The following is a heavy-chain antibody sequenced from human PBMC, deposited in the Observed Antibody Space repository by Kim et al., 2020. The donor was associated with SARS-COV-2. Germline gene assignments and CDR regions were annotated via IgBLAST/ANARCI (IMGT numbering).Heavy chain of an antibody. Sequence: GESLKISCKGSGYSFTSYWIGWVRQMPGKGLEWMGIIYPGDSDTRYSPSFQGQVTISADKSISTAYLQWSSLKASDTAMYYCARLGLDTAMVVLYYGMDVWGQGTTVTVSS. J-gene: IGHJ6*02. V-gene: IGHV5-51*01. D-gene: IGHD5-18*01. CDR1: GYSFTSYW. CDR3: ARLGLDTAMVVLYYGMDV. CDR2: IYPGDSDT.